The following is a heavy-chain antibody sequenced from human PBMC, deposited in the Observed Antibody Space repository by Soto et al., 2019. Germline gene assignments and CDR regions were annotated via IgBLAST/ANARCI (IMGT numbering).Heavy chain of an antibody. CDR1: GYTFTGYY. CDR2: INPNSGGT. V-gene: IGHV1-2*04. D-gene: IGHD3-3*01. J-gene: IGHJ6*02. Sequence: ASVKVSCKASGYTFTGYYMHWVRQAPGQGLEWMGWINPNSGGTNYAQKFQGWVTMTRDTSISTAYMELSRLRSDDTAVYYCARAGFWSGFRPYYYYGMDVWGQGTTVTVSS. CDR3: ARAGFWSGFRPYYYYGMDV.